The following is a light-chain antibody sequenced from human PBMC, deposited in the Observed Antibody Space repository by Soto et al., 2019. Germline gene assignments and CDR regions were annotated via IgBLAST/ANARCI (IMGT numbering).Light chain of an antibody. J-gene: IGKJ5*01. V-gene: IGKV3-11*01. CDR1: QSVSTY. Sequence: EIVLTQSPATLSLSPWEIATLSCRASQSVSTYLAWYQQTPGQAPRLLIYDASNRATGIPARFSGSGSGTDFTLTISSLEPEDFAVYYCQQRSNWPFAFGQGTRLEIK. CDR2: DAS. CDR3: QQRSNWPFA.